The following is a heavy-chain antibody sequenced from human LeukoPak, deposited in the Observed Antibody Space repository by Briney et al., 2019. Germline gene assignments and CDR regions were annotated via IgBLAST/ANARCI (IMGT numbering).Heavy chain of an antibody. Sequence: GGSLRLSCAASGFTFSSYSMNWVRQAPGKGLEWVSSISSSSSYIYYADSVKGRFTISRDNAKNSLYLQMNSLRAEDTAVYYCARVHYIAAAGITSFDYWGQGTLVTVSS. V-gene: IGHV3-21*01. CDR2: ISSSSSYI. J-gene: IGHJ4*02. CDR3: ARVHYIAAAGITSFDY. D-gene: IGHD6-13*01. CDR1: GFTFSSYS.